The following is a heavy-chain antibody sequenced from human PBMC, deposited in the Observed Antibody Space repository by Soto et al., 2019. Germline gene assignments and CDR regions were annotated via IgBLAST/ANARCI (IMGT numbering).Heavy chain of an antibody. CDR2: INPGNRIT. Sequence: QVQLVQSGAEVKAPGASVKVACKTSGYTFTNYFVHWVRQAPGQGLEWMGAINPGNRITNYALKFQGRVTMNRDTSTNTVYLELSSLRSEDTAVYSCAKDPNYYDFWAGSYYYHGMDVWGQGTTVTVSS. CDR1: GYTFTNYF. CDR3: AKDPNYYDFWAGSYYYHGMDV. D-gene: IGHD3-3*01. V-gene: IGHV1-46*01. J-gene: IGHJ6*02.